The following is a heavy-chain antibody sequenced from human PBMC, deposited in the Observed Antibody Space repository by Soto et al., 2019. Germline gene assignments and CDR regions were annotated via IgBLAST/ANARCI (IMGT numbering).Heavy chain of an antibody. Sequence: ASVKVSCKVSGYTLTELSMHWVRQAPGKGLEWMGGFDPEDGETIYAQKFQGRVTMTEDTSTDTAYMELSSLRSEDTAVYYCATTPKSYYYDSSGYSYYGMDVWGQGTTATVSS. V-gene: IGHV1-24*01. CDR2: FDPEDGET. D-gene: IGHD3-22*01. CDR1: GYTLTELS. CDR3: ATTPKSYYYDSSGYSYYGMDV. J-gene: IGHJ6*02.